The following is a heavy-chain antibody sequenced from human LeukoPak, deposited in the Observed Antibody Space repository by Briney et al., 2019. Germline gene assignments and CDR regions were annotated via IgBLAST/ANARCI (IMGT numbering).Heavy chain of an antibody. CDR2: IYHSGST. J-gene: IGHJ4*02. D-gene: IGHD3-22*01. V-gene: IGHV4-30-2*01. CDR1: GGSISSGGYS. CDR3: GSSGYYYGFDY. Sequence: SETLSLTCAVSGGSISSGGYSWSWIRQPPGKGLEWIGYIYHSGSTNYNPSLKSRVTISVDTSKNQFSLKLSSVTAADTAVYYCGSSGYYYGFDYWGQGTLVTVSS.